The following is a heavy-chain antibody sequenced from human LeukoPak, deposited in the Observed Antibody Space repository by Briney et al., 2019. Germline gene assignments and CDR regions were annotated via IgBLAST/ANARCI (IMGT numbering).Heavy chain of an antibody. Sequence: GGSLRLSCAASGFTFSSYNMNWVRQAPGKGLEWVSSITSDSRYMYYADSVKGRFTISRDNAKNSLYLQMNSLRAEDTAVYYCARDKMVIPLVYWGQGTLVTVSS. J-gene: IGHJ4*02. CDR1: GFTFSSYN. D-gene: IGHD3-22*01. CDR2: ITSDSRYM. V-gene: IGHV3-21*01. CDR3: ARDKMVIPLVY.